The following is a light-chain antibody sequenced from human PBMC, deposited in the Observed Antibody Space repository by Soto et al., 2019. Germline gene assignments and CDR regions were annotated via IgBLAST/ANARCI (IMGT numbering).Light chain of an antibody. J-gene: IGKJ1*01. CDR2: DAS. V-gene: IGKV1-5*01. CDR3: QQYNSYSRT. CDR1: QCISSW. Sequence: DIQMTQSPSTLSASGGDRVTITCRASQCISSWLACYQHKQGKAPNLLSYDASSLQSGVPSRFSGSGSGTEVTLTISSLPPDDCETSDRQQYNSYSRTFGQGTKVEIK.